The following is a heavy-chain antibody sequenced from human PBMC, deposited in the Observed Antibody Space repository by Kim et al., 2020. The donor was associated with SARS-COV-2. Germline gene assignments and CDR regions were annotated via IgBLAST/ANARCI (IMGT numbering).Heavy chain of an antibody. Sequence: GGSLRLSCAASGFTFSNAWMSWVRQAPGKGLEWVGRIKSKTDGGTTDYAAPVKGRFTISRDDSKNTLYLQMNSLKTEDTAVYYCTTFRVQGVIITPFTDYYGMDVWGQGTTVTVSS. D-gene: IGHD3-10*01. CDR2: IKSKTDGGTT. V-gene: IGHV3-15*01. CDR1: GFTFSNAW. J-gene: IGHJ6*02. CDR3: TTFRVQGVIITPFTDYYGMDV.